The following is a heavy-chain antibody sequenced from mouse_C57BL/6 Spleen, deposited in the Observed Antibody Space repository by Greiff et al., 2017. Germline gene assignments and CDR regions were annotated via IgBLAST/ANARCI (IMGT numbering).Heavy chain of an antibody. J-gene: IGHJ4*01. CDR1: GYTFTSYW. V-gene: IGHV1-64*01. Sequence: QVQLQQPGAELVKPGASVKLSCKASGYTFTSYWMHWVKQRPGQGLEWIGMIHPNSGSTNYNEKFKSKATLTVDKSSSTAYMQLSSLTSEDSAVYYCARSNYYGSSHYYAMDYWGQGTSVTVSS. CDR3: ARSNYYGSSHYYAMDY. D-gene: IGHD1-1*01. CDR2: IHPNSGST.